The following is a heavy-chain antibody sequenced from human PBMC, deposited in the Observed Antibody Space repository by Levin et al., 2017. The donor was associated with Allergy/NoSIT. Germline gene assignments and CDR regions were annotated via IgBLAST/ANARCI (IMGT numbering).Heavy chain of an antibody. CDR3: ARAEQGGVDAFDI. J-gene: IGHJ3*02. V-gene: IGHV4-59*01. CDR1: GGSISSYY. CDR2: IYYSGST. D-gene: IGHD1/OR15-1a*01. Sequence: TLSLTCTVSGGSISSYYWSWIRQPPGKGLEWIGYIYYSGSTNYNPSLKSRVTISVDTSKNQFSLKLSSVTAADTAVYYCARAEQGGVDAFDIWGQGTMVTVSS.